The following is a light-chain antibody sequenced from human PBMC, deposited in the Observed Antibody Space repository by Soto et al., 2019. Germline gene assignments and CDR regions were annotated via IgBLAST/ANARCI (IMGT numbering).Light chain of an antibody. Sequence: VIWMTLSPSFLSASAGDRVTISCRMSQDISRYLVWYQRKPGKVPGLLIFAASTLQSGVPSRFSGGGSGTDFTLTISCLQSEDFATCYCQQCYSFPYTFGRGTKLEIK. CDR1: QDISRY. J-gene: IGKJ2*01. CDR3: QQCYSFPYT. CDR2: AAS. V-gene: IGKV1D-8*01.